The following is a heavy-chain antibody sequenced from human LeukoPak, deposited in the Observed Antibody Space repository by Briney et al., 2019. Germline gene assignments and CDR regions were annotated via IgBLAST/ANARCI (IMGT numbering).Heavy chain of an antibody. D-gene: IGHD6-13*01. CDR2: INTNSGGT. CDR1: GYTFTAYY. V-gene: IGHV1-2*02. J-gene: IGHJ4*02. Sequence: ASVKLSCTTSGYTFTAYYVHWVRQAPGQGLEWMGYINTNSGGTKYAQKFQGRVAMSRDTSITTGYMELSRLSSDDTAVYYCARIEGSASSRYDWGQGTLVTVSS. CDR3: ARIEGSASSRYD.